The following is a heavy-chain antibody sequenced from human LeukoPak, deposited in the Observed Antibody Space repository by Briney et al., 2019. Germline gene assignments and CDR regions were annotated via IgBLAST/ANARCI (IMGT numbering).Heavy chain of an antibody. J-gene: IGHJ6*03. D-gene: IGHD4-17*01. CDR3: ARDYEFGDYIFYYNMDV. CDR2: ISAYNGNT. V-gene: IGHV1-18*01. Sequence: ASVKVSCKASGYTFTSYGISWVRQAPGQGLEWMGWISAYNGNTNYAQKFQGRVTMTTDTSTSTAFMELRSLRSDDTAVYYCARDYEFGDYIFYYNMDVWGQGTTVTISS. CDR1: GYTFTSYG.